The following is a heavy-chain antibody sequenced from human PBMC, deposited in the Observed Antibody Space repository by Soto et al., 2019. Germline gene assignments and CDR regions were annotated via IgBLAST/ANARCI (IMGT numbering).Heavy chain of an antibody. J-gene: IGHJ4*02. CDR1: GFTSSSFS. V-gene: IGHV3-48*02. CDR3: ARDLGWAFDC. CDR2: IGGGGRLI. D-gene: IGHD6-19*01. Sequence: EVQLVESGGGLVQRGGSLRLSCAASGFTSSSFSMNWVRQAPGRGLEWISYIGGGGRLISYADSVKGRFAISRDNAQNSLYLQMDSLRDEDTAVYYCARDLGWAFDCWGQGTLVTVSS.